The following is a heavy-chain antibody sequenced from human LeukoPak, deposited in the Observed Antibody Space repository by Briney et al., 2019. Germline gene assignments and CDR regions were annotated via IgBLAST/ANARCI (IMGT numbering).Heavy chain of an antibody. D-gene: IGHD3-22*01. CDR1: GFTFDDYG. J-gene: IGHJ4*02. V-gene: IGHV3-20*04. Sequence: GGSLRLSCAASGFTFDDYGMSWVRQAPGKRLEWVSGINWNGGSTGYADSVKGRFTISRDNAKNSLYLQMNSLRAEDTALYYCARDMYYYDSSGYYPDYWGRGTLVTVSS. CDR3: ARDMYYYDSSGYYPDY. CDR2: INWNGGST.